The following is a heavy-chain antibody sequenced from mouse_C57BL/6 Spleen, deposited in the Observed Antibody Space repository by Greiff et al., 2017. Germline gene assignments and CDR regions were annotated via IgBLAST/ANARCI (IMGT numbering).Heavy chain of an antibody. J-gene: IGHJ2*01. CDR1: GFTFSSYA. CDR3: ARVGGPNYFDY. CDR2: ISDGGSYT. V-gene: IGHV5-4*03. Sequence: EVNLVESGGGLVKPGGSLKLSCAASGFTFSSYALSWVRPTPEKRLEWVATISDGGSYTYYPDNVKGRFTISRDNAKNNLYLQMSHLKSEDTAMYYCARVGGPNYFDYWGQGTTLTVSS. D-gene: IGHD4-1*01.